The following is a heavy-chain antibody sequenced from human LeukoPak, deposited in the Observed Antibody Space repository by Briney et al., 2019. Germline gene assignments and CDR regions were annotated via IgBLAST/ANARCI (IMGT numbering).Heavy chain of an antibody. CDR2: ITYTGTT. D-gene: IGHD3-10*01. CDR1: GGSFSGYS. J-gene: IGHJ5*02. V-gene: IGHV4-34*01. Sequence: SETLSLTCAVYGGSFSGYSWTWIRQPPGKGLEWIGDITYTGTTNYNASLTSRLTMSVDTSQNQLSLKLNSVTAADTGVYYCARLYATVIRGSWFDPWGQGTLVTVSS. CDR3: ARLYATVIRGSWFDP.